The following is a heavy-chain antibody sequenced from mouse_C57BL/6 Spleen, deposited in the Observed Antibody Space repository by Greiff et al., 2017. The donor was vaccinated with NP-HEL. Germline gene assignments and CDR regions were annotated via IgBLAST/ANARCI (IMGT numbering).Heavy chain of an antibody. J-gene: IGHJ4*01. CDR3: ARYEGSGYGDAMDY. Sequence: VQLKQSVAELVRPGASVKLSCTASGFNIKNTYMHWVKQRPEQGLEWIGRIDPANGNTKYAPKFQGKATITANTSSNTAYLQLSSLTSEDTAIYYCARYEGSGYGDAMDYWGQGTSVTVSS. V-gene: IGHV14-3*01. CDR2: IDPANGNT. D-gene: IGHD2-10*02. CDR1: GFNIKNTY.